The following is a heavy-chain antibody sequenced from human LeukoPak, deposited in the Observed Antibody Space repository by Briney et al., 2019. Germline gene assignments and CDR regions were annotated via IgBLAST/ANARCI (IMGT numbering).Heavy chain of an antibody. CDR3: ARSHDYSTSWYDY. Sequence: PGGSLRLSCAASGFTFSTYAMSWVRQAPGKGLEWVSAVSGSGGSTYYADSVKGRFTISRDNSKNTLYLQMNSLRAEDTAVYYCARSHDYSTSWYDYWGQGTLVTVSS. J-gene: IGHJ4*02. D-gene: IGHD6-13*01. V-gene: IGHV3-23*01. CDR2: VSGSGGST. CDR1: GFTFSTYA.